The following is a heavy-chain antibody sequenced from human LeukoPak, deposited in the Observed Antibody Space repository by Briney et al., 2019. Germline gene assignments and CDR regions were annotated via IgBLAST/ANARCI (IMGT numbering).Heavy chain of an antibody. CDR1: GYTFTRYG. D-gene: IGHD3-10*01. V-gene: IGHV1-18*01. CDR3: LFRAVIWDFDY. CDR2: ISAYNGNT. Sequence: ASVTVSCKASGYTFTRYGISWVRQAPGQGLEWMGWISAYNGNTNYAQTLQGRVTLTTDTSTSTAYMELRCLRSDDTAVYYFLFRAVIWDFDYWGQATLVTVSS. J-gene: IGHJ4*02.